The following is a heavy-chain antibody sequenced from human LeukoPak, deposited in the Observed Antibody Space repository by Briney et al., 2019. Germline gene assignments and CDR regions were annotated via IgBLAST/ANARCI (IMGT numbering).Heavy chain of an antibody. J-gene: IGHJ4*02. CDR3: ARTRHVNWNHGRYYFDY. CDR1: GGTFSSYA. Sequence: ASVKVSCKASGGTFSSYAISWVRQAPGQGLEWMGGIIPILGTANYAQKFQGRVTITTDESTSTAYMELSSLRSEDTAVYYCARTRHVNWNHGRYYFDYWGQGTLVTVSS. D-gene: IGHD1-14*01. CDR2: IIPILGTA. V-gene: IGHV1-69*05.